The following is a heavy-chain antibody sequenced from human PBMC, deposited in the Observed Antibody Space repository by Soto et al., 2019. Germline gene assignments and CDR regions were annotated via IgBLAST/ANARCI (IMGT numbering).Heavy chain of an antibody. D-gene: IGHD2-15*01. Sequence: QVQLVQSGAEVKKPGSSVKVSCKASGGTFSSYTISWVRQAPGQGLEWMGRIIPILGIADYAQNFQGRVTIAAGTSTSRASVELSSLRSEDTAVYYCAREQVILGTYGMDVWGQGTTVTVSS. J-gene: IGHJ6*02. CDR1: GGTFSSYT. V-gene: IGHV1-69*08. CDR2: IIPILGIA. CDR3: AREQVILGTYGMDV.